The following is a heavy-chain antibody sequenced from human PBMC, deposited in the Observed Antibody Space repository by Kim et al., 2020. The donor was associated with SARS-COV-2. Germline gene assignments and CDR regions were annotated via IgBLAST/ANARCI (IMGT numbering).Heavy chain of an antibody. CDR2: IRSKAYGGTT. CDR3: TRVLMVYAEYFDY. CDR1: GFTFGDYA. Sequence: GGSLRLSCTASGFTFGDYAMSWVRQAPGKGLEWVGFIRSKAYGGTTEYAASVKGRFTISRDDSKSIAYLLMNSLKTEDTAVYYCTRVLMVYAEYFDYWGQGTLVTVSS. J-gene: IGHJ4*02. V-gene: IGHV3-49*04. D-gene: IGHD2-8*01.